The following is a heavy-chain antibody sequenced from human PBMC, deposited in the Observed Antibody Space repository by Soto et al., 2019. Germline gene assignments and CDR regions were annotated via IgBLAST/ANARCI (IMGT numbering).Heavy chain of an antibody. D-gene: IGHD1-7*01. CDR3: AKDPTGKKYNWNYYFDY. J-gene: IGHJ4*02. CDR2: ISYDGSNK. CDR1: GFTFSSYG. V-gene: IGHV3-30*18. Sequence: PGGSLRLSCAASGFTFSSYGMHLVSQAPGKGLEWVAVISYDGSNKYYADSVKGRFTISRDNSKNTLYLQMNSLRAEDTAVYYCAKDPTGKKYNWNYYFDYWGQGTLVTVSS.